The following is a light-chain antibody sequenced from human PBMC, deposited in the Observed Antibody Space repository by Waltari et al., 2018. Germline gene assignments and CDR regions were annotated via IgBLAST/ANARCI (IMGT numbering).Light chain of an antibody. CDR1: SPNIGAGND. J-gene: IGLJ1*01. Sequence: QSVLTQPPSVSGAPGQRVTIPCTGSSPNIGAGNDVHWYQHLPGPAPKLLIYGNSNRPSGVPDRFFGSKSGTSASLAITGLQAEDEADYYCQSHDSSLSGFVFGTGTKVTVL. CDR2: GNS. V-gene: IGLV1-40*01. CDR3: QSHDSSLSGFV.